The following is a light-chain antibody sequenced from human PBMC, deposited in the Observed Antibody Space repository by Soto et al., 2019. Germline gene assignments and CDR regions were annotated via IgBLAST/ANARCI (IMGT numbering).Light chain of an antibody. V-gene: IGLV1-44*01. CDR1: SSNIGSNT. J-gene: IGLJ2*01. Sequence: QSVLTQPPSASGTPGQRVSISCSGSSSNIGSNTLNWYQQLPATAPKLLIYSNNQRPSGVPARCSGSKSGTSASLAISGLQSDDDADYYCAAWYDSRNGLVFGGGTKLTVL. CDR2: SNN. CDR3: AAWYDSRNGLV.